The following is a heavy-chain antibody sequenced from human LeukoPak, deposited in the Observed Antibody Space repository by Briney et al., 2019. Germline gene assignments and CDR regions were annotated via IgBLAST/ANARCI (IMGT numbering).Heavy chain of an antibody. V-gene: IGHV3-30*02. CDR1: GFTFSSYG. CDR2: IRYDGNNK. Sequence: PGGSLRLSCAASGFTFSSYGMDWVRQAPGKGLEWVAFIRYDGNNKDYADSVKGRFTISSDNSKNTLYLQMNSLRVEDTAVYYCAKGYGDLVAFDIWGQGTMVTVSS. D-gene: IGHD4-17*01. J-gene: IGHJ3*02. CDR3: AKGYGDLVAFDI.